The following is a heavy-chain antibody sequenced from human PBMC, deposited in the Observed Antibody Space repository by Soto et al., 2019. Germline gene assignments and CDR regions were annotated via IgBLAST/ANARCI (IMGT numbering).Heavy chain of an antibody. V-gene: IGHV4-59*01. CDR2: ISSSGST. CDR3: AATPRY. Sequence: SETLSLTCTVSGASISRYYWSWIRQPPGKGLEWIGSISSSGSTVFNPSLTGRVTVSLDTSKNQVSLTVTSVTAADTAVYYCAATPRYWRQGRLVTVSS. D-gene: IGHD1-26*01. J-gene: IGHJ4*02. CDR1: GASISRYY.